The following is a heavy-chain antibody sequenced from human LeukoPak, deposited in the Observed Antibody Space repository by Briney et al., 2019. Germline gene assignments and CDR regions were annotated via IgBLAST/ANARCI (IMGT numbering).Heavy chain of an antibody. D-gene: IGHD2-2*02. Sequence: GGSLRLSCAASGFTFSSYGMHWVRQAPGKGLEWVAVIWYDGSNKYYADSVKGRFTISRDNSKNTLYLQMNSLRAEDTAVYYCARDGVPAAIHYYYYMDVWGKGTTVTVSS. V-gene: IGHV3-33*01. CDR1: GFTFSSYG. CDR3: ARDGVPAAIHYYYYMDV. CDR2: IWYDGSNK. J-gene: IGHJ6*03.